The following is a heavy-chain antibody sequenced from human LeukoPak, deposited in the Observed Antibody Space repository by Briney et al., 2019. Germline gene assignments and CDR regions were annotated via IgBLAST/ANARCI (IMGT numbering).Heavy chain of an antibody. Sequence: GGSLRLSCAASGFTFSSYSMNWVRQAPGKGLEWVSYISSSSSTIYYADSVKGRFTISRDNAKNSLYLQMNSLRAEDTAVYYCARDRAGSAPYYYGMDVWGQGTTVTVSS. J-gene: IGHJ6*02. CDR2: ISSSSSTI. D-gene: IGHD3-10*01. V-gene: IGHV3-48*04. CDR1: GFTFSSYS. CDR3: ARDRAGSAPYYYGMDV.